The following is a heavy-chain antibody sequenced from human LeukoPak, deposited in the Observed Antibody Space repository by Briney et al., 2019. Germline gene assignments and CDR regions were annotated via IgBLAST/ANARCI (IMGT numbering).Heavy chain of an antibody. D-gene: IGHD6-6*01. CDR1: GYTFTSYG. Sequence: ASVKVSCKASGYTFTSYGISWVRQAPGQGLEWMGWISAYNGNTNYAQKLQGRVTMTTDTSTSTAYMELRSLRSDDTAVYYCARVFEYSSSSEYYYYYYMDVWGKGTTVTVSS. J-gene: IGHJ6*03. CDR3: ARVFEYSSSSEYYYYYYMDV. V-gene: IGHV1-18*01. CDR2: ISAYNGNT.